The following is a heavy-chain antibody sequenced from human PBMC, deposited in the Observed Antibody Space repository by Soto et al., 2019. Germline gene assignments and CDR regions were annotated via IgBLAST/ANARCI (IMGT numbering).Heavy chain of an antibody. J-gene: IGHJ3*02. Sequence: QVQLQQWGAGLLKPSETLSLTCAVYGGSFSGYYWSWIRQPPGKGLEWIGEINHSGSTNYNPSLKSRVTISVDTSKNQFSLKLSSVAAADTAVYYCARCRRSGSNFDIWGQGTMVIVSS. D-gene: IGHD1-26*01. CDR1: GGSFSGYY. CDR2: INHSGST. V-gene: IGHV4-34*02. CDR3: ARCRRSGSNFDI.